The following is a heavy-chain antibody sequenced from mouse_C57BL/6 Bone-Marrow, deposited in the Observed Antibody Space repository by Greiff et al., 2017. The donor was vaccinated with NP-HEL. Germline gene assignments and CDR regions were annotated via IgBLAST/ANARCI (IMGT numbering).Heavy chain of an antibody. CDR1: GYTFTSYW. CDR2: IHPNSGST. D-gene: IGHD3-2*02. Sequence: QVQLQQPGAELVKPGASVKLSCKASGYTFTSYWMHWVKQRPGQGLEWIGMIHPNSGSTNYNEKFKSKATLPVDKSSSTAYMQLSSLTSEDSAVYYWARPRQLRPYYFGYWGQGTTLTVSS. CDR3: ARPRQLRPYYFGY. V-gene: IGHV1-64*01. J-gene: IGHJ2*01.